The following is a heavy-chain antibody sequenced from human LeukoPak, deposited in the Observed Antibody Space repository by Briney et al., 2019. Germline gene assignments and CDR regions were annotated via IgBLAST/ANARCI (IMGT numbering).Heavy chain of an antibody. CDR1: EFTFTNYW. D-gene: IGHD3-3*01. CDR2: IKQDGSEK. CDR3: ARRVRYDFWSGSGLGAFDI. V-gene: IGHV3-7*01. Sequence: HPGGSLRLSCAASEFTFTNYWMSWVRQAPGKGLEWVANIKQDGSEKYYVDSVKGRFTISRDNAKNSLYLQMNSLRAEDTAVYYCARRVRYDFWSGSGLGAFDIWGQGTMVTVSS. J-gene: IGHJ3*02.